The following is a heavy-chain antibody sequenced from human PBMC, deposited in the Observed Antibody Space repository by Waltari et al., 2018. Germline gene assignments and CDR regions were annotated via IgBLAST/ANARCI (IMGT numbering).Heavy chain of an antibody. J-gene: IGHJ4*02. Sequence: QVQLVQSGAEVKKPGASVKVSCKASGYTFTGYYMHWVRQAPGQGLEWMGRINPNTGGTNYAQKFQGRVTMTRDTSISTGYMEMSRLRSDDSVVYYCARARGREYYDSSGDYGFDYWGQGTLVTVSS. CDR2: INPNTGGT. V-gene: IGHV1-2*05. D-gene: IGHD3-22*01. CDR1: GYTFTGYY. CDR3: ARARGREYYDSSGDYGFDY.